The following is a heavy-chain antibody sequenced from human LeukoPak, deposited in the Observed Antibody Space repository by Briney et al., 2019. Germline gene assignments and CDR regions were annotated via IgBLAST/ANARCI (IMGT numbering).Heavy chain of an antibody. V-gene: IGHV3-11*03. CDR3: AKYRSAWSFDY. CDR1: GFTLSDYY. D-gene: IGHD6-13*01. CDR2: ISSSSSYT. Sequence: GGSLRLSCAASGFTLSDYYMSWIRQAPGKGLEWVSYISSSSSYTNYADSVKGRFTISRDNSKNTLYLQVNSLRAEDTAVYYCAKYRSAWSFDYWGQGTLVTVSS. J-gene: IGHJ4*02.